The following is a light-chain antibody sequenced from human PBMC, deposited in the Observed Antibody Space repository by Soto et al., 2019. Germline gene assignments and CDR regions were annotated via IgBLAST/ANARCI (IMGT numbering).Light chain of an antibody. CDR2: GAS. J-gene: IGKJ3*01. CDR1: QSVSSSY. V-gene: IGKV3-20*01. Sequence: EIVLTQSPGTLSLSPGERATLSCRASQSVSSSYLAWYQQKPGQAPRLLIYGASSRATGIPDRFSGSGSGTDFTLTISRLEPEDFAVYHCQQFGRSPLSTFGPGTKVDVK. CDR3: QQFGRSPLST.